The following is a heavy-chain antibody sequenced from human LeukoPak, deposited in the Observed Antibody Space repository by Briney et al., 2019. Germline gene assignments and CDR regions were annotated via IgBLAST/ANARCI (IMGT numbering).Heavy chain of an antibody. Sequence: SETLSLTCTVSGASISSYYWSWIRQPPGKGLEWIGEINQSGGTNYNPSLKSRVTISIDTSKNQFSLKLSSVTAADTAVYYCARGRGSSWYFFGLGFDPWGQGTLVTVSS. V-gene: IGHV4-34*01. D-gene: IGHD6-13*01. CDR2: INQSGGT. J-gene: IGHJ5*02. CDR3: ARGRGSSWYFFGLGFDP. CDR1: GASISSYY.